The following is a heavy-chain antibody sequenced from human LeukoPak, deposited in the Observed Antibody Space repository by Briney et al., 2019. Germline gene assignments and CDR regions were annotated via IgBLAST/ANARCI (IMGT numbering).Heavy chain of an antibody. Sequence: PGGSLRLSCKGSGYSFTSYWIGWVRQMPGKGLEWMGIIYPGDSDTRYSPSFQGQVTIPADKSISTAYLQWSSLRASDTAMYYCASGSGYSYGLPFDYWGQGTLVTVSS. CDR2: IYPGDSDT. V-gene: IGHV5-51*01. CDR3: ASGSGYSYGLPFDY. D-gene: IGHD5-18*01. CDR1: GYSFTSYW. J-gene: IGHJ4*02.